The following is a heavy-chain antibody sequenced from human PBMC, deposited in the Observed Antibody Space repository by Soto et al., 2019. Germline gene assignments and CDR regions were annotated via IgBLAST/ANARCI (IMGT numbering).Heavy chain of an antibody. CDR2: ISYDGSNK. Sequence: GGSLRLSCAASGFTFSSYAMHWVRQAPGKGLEWVAVISYDGSNKYYADSVKGRFTISRDNSKNTLYLQMNSLRAEDTAVYYCAKATGARTRLAPRGNSVDTFDIWGQGTMVTVSS. V-gene: IGHV3-30-3*01. D-gene: IGHD3-9*01. J-gene: IGHJ3*02. CDR3: AKATGARTRLAPRGNSVDTFDI. CDR1: GFTFSSYA.